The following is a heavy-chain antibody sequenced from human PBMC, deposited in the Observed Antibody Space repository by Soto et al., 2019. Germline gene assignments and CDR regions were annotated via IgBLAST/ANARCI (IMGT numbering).Heavy chain of an antibody. CDR3: ASERYDFWSGYFYGMDV. CDR1: GYTFTSYG. V-gene: IGHV1-18*01. Sequence: QVQLVQSGAEVKKPGASVKVSCKASGYTFTSYGISWVRQAPGQGLEWMGWISAYNGNTNYAQKLQGRVTMTTDTSTSTAYMELRSLRSDDTAVYYCASERYDFWSGYFYGMDVWGQGITVTVSS. CDR2: ISAYNGNT. D-gene: IGHD3-3*01. J-gene: IGHJ6*02.